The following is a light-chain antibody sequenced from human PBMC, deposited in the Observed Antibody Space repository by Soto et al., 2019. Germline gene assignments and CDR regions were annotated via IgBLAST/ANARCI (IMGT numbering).Light chain of an antibody. CDR1: SSDVGGFDH. CDR2: DVS. V-gene: IGLV2-14*03. Sequence: QSALTQPASVSGSHGQSITISCTGASSDVGGFDHVSWYQQHPGKVPRLLIYDVSSRPTGVPDRFSGSKSGNTASLTISGLQAEDEADYYCNSFTTTSTYVFGTGTKLTVL. CDR3: NSFTTTSTYV. J-gene: IGLJ1*01.